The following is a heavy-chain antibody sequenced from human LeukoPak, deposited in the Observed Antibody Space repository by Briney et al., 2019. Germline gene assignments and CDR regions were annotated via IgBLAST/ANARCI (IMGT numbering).Heavy chain of an antibody. CDR3: ARGPHYHDSSGYSPSYSYAMDV. V-gene: IGHV4-59*01. Sequence: SETLSLTCTVSGGSISSYYWSWIRQPPGKGLEWIGYIYYSGSTNYNPSLRSRVTISVDTSKNQFSLDLRSVTAADTAVYYCARGPHYHDSSGYSPSYSYAMDVWGQGTTVTASS. D-gene: IGHD3-22*01. CDR1: GGSISSYY. J-gene: IGHJ6*02. CDR2: IYYSGST.